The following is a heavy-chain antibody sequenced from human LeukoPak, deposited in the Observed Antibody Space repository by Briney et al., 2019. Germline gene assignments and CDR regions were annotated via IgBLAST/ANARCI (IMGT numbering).Heavy chain of an antibody. CDR1: GFTFSSYG. CDR2: VSYDGSNK. CDR3: AKDADTAMVGLFDY. V-gene: IGHV3-30*18. Sequence: GGSLRLSCAASGFTFSSYGMHWVRQAPGKGLEWVAVVSYDGSNKYYADSVKGRFTISRDNSKNTLYLQMNSLRAEDTAVYYCAKDADTAMVGLFDYWGQGTLVTVSS. D-gene: IGHD5-18*01. J-gene: IGHJ4*02.